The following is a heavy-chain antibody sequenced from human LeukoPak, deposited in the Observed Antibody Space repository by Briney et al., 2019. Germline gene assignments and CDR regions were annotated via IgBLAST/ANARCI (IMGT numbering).Heavy chain of an antibody. CDR3: ARGSLRFLEWLPPFDP. V-gene: IGHV4-34*01. Sequence: PSETLSLTCAVYGGSFSGYHWNWIRQPPGKGLEWIGEINHSGSTNYNPSLKSRVTISVDTSKNQFSLKLSSVTAADTAVYYCARGSLRFLEWLPPFDPWGQGTLVTVSS. CDR2: INHSGST. J-gene: IGHJ5*02. D-gene: IGHD3-3*01. CDR1: GGSFSGYH.